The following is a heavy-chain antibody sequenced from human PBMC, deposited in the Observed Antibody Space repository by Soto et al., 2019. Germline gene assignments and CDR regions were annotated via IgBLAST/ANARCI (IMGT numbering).Heavy chain of an antibody. D-gene: IGHD3-3*01. Sequence: GGSLRLSCAASGFTFSSYGMHWVRQAPGKGLEWVVVIWYDGSNKYYADSVKGRFTISRDNSKNTLYLQMNSLRAEDTAVYYCARDPGLRFLEWLFDYWGQGTLVTVSS. CDR3: ARDPGLRFLEWLFDY. CDR1: GFTFSSYG. J-gene: IGHJ4*02. CDR2: IWYDGSNK. V-gene: IGHV3-33*01.